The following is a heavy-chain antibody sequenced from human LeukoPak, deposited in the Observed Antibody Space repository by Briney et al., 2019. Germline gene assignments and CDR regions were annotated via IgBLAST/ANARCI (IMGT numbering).Heavy chain of an antibody. CDR3: ARSPGGTYGDYPY. CDR1: GYTFTGYY. V-gene: IGHV1-2*06. J-gene: IGHJ4*02. CDR2: INPNSGGT. D-gene: IGHD4-17*01. Sequence: ASVTVSFKASGYTFTGYYMHWVRQAPGQGLEWMGRINPNSGGTNYAQKFQGRVTMTRDTSISTAYMELSRLRSDDTAVYYCARSPGGTYGDYPYWGQGTLVTVSS.